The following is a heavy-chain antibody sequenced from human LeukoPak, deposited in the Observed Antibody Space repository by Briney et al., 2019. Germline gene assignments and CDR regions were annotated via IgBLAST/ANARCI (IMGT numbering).Heavy chain of an antibody. CDR3: ARGSISIAAAGPPDDY. CDR1: GFTFSSYS. Sequence: PGGSLRLSCAASGFTFSSYSMNWVRQAPGKGLEWVSSISSSSSYIYYADSVKGRFTISRDNAKNSLYLQMNSLRAEDTAVYYCARGSISIAAAGPPDDYWGQGTLVTV. V-gene: IGHV3-21*01. J-gene: IGHJ4*02. CDR2: ISSSSSYI. D-gene: IGHD6-13*01.